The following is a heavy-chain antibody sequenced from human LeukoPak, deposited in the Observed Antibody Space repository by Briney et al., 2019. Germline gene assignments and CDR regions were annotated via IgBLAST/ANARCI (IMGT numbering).Heavy chain of an antibody. V-gene: IGHV1-2*02. J-gene: IGHJ6*03. CDR3: AAQFNDDFCYKRDYMDV. CDR2: INPNSGGT. Sequence: GASVKVSCKTSKNMFTGYFMHWVRQAPGQGLEWIGWINPNSGGTLFARRFQGRVTMTRDTSIGATYMELSRLTSDDTALYYCAAQFNDDFCYKRDYMDVWGKGTMVIVSS. CDR1: KNMFTGYF. D-gene: IGHD2-2*02.